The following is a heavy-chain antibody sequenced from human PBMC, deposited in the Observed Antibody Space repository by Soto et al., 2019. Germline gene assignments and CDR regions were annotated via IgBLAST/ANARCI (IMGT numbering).Heavy chain of an antibody. J-gene: IGHJ4*02. CDR1: GYTFTSYD. V-gene: IGHV1-8*01. CDR2: MNPNSGNT. D-gene: IGHD5-18*01. CDR3: AKSTVDTAMVRGPYDFDS. Sequence: ASVKVSCKASGYTFTSYDINWVRQATGQGLEWMGWMNPNSGNTGYAQKFQGRVTMTRNTSISTAYMELSSLRSEDTAVYYCAKSTVDTAMVRGPYDFDSWGQGPLVTVSS.